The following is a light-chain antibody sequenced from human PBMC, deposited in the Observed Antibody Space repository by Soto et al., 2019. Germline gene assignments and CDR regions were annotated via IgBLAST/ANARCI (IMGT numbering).Light chain of an antibody. V-gene: IGKV3-11*01. CDR3: QQRDKWPRT. CDR1: QSVSSY. CDR2: GAS. Sequence: EIVLTQSPATLSLSPGERATLSCRASQSVSSYLAWYQHKPGQAPRLLINGASNRATDIPARFSGRGSGTDFTLTISSLESGDSAVYQCQQRDKWPRTFGQGTKLEIK. J-gene: IGKJ2*01.